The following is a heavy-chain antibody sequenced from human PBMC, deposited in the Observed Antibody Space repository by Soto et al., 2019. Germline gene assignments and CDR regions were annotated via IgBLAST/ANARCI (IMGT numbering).Heavy chain of an antibody. CDR1: VSSYA. Sequence: EVHLLESGGGLVQPGGSLRLSCAASVSSYAMNWVRQAPGKGLEWVSGISVRGGSTNYAVSVKGRFTISRDNYKNTVYLQMNSLRAEDTAVYYCAIGDLYVGATIFGMGVWGQGTAVTVSS. V-gene: IGHV3-23*01. CDR2: ISVRGGST. CDR3: AIGDLYVGATIFGMGV. D-gene: IGHD1-26*01. J-gene: IGHJ6*02.